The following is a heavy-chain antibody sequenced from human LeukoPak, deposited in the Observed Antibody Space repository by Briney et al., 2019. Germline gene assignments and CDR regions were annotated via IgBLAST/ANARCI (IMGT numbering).Heavy chain of an antibody. CDR1: GYTFTGYY. V-gene: IGHV1-69*06. D-gene: IGHD2-15*01. CDR3: ARDCSGGSCYEY. Sequence: RASVKVSCKASGYTFTGYYMHWVRQAPGQGLEWMGGIIPIFGTANYAQKFQGRVTITADKSTSTAYMEVSSLRSEDTAVYYCARDCSGGSCYEYWGQGTLVTVSS. J-gene: IGHJ4*02. CDR2: IIPIFGTA.